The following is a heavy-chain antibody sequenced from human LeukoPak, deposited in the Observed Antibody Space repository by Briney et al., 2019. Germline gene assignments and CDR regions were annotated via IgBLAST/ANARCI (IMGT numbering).Heavy chain of an antibody. J-gene: IGHJ4*02. V-gene: IGHV4-39*01. CDR3: ARVTDWNDFDY. Sequence: SETLSLTCTVSGGSISSSSYYWGWIRQPPGKGLEWIGSIYYSGSTYYNPSLKSRVTISVDTSKNQFSLKLSSVTAADTAVYYCARVTDWNDFDYWGQGTLVTVSS. CDR2: IYYSGST. D-gene: IGHD1-1*01. CDR1: GGSISSSSYY.